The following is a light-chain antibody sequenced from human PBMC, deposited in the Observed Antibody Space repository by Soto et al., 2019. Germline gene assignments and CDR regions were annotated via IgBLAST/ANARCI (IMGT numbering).Light chain of an antibody. CDR1: QSVSSSY. Sequence: DIEMTQSPGTLSSSPGERATLTCRASQSVSSSYLAWYQQKPGKAPRLLIYGASSKATGIPDRFSGSGSGTEFTLTISRLEPEDFAAYYCQQYNTSPITFGGGTKVEIK. CDR3: QQYNTSPIT. V-gene: IGKV3-20*01. CDR2: GAS. J-gene: IGKJ4*01.